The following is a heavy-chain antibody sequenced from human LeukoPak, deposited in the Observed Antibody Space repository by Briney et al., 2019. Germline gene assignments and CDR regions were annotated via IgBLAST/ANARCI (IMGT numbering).Heavy chain of an antibody. CDR1: GGTFSSYA. J-gene: IGHJ3*02. CDR3: ARLGVTRVRGGAPDAFDI. Sequence: GSSVKVSCKASGGTFSSYAISWVRQAPGQGLEWMGWMNPNSGNTGYAQKFQGRVTMTRNTSISTAYMELSRLRSDDTAVYYCARLGVTRVRGGAPDAFDIWGQGTMVTVSS. CDR2: MNPNSGNT. D-gene: IGHD3-10*01. V-gene: IGHV1-8*02.